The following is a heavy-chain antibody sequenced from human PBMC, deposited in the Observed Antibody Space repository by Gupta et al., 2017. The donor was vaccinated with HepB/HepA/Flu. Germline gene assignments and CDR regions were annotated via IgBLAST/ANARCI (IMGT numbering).Heavy chain of an antibody. J-gene: IGHJ4*02. Sequence: EVQLVEPGGGLVQPGGSLRLSCAASGLTFNTFWMTWVRRAPGKGLEWVANIKEDGSEKYYVDSVKGRFTISRDNAKNSLYLQMNSLRAEDTAVYYCARELWFGELINSWGQGTLVTVSS. CDR3: ARELWFGELINS. CDR2: IKEDGSEK. V-gene: IGHV3-7*01. CDR1: GLTFNTFW. D-gene: IGHD3-10*01.